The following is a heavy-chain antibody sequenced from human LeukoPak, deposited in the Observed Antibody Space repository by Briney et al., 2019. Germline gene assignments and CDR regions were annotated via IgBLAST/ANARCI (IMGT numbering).Heavy chain of an antibody. Sequence: SETLSLTCAVYGGSFSGYYWSWIRQPPGKGLEWIGEINHSGSTNYNPSLKSRVTISVDTSKNQFSLKLSSVTAADTAVYYCARGVVVVAANFWGQGTLVTVSS. CDR3: ARGVVVVAANF. J-gene: IGHJ4*02. V-gene: IGHV4-34*01. D-gene: IGHD2-15*01. CDR1: GGSFSGYY. CDR2: INHSGST.